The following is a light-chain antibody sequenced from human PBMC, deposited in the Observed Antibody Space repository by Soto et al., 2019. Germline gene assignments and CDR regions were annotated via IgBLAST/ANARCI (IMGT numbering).Light chain of an antibody. J-gene: IGKJ4*02. CDR2: GAS. CDR1: QTVTNN. CDR3: QEYNNWPPAT. V-gene: IGKV3-15*01. Sequence: EIVMTQSPATLSVSPGERATLSCRASQTVTNNLAWSQQRPGQAPRLLIDGASTRATGITARLSGRGSGTEFTLTNSSLQSEDFAVYYCQEYNNWPPATFGRGTKVEIK.